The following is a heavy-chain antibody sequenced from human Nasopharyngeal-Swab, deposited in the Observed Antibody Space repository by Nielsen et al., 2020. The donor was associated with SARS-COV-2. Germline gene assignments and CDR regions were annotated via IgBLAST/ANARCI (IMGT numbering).Heavy chain of an antibody. J-gene: IGHJ4*02. CDR2: INHSGST. CDR3: ARGTSNYYDSSGTIDY. D-gene: IGHD3-22*01. V-gene: IGHV4-34*01. Sequence: RQAPGKGLEWIGEINHSGSTNYNPSLKSRVTISVDTSKNQFSLKLSSVTAADTAVYYCARGTSNYYDSSGTIDYWGQGTLVTVSS.